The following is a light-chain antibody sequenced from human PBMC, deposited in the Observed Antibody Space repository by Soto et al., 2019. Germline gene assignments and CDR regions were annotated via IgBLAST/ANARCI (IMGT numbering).Light chain of an antibody. Sequence: IVMTQSPATLSVSPGEGVTLSCRASENVGTNLAWYQQKPGQAPRLLIYGSSTRATGIPATFSGSGSGTEFTLTISSLQSEESAIYYCQQYNNWGLSFGAWTKVEIK. J-gene: IGKJ4*01. CDR1: ENVGTN. CDR3: QQYNNWGLS. CDR2: GSS. V-gene: IGKV3D-15*01.